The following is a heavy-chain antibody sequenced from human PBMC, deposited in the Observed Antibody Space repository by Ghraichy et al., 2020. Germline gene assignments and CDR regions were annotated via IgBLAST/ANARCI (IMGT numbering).Heavy chain of an antibody. CDR1: GFTFGSSA. D-gene: IGHD2-2*02. V-gene: IGHV3-23*01. CDR2: ISGTGGST. Sequence: GGSLRLSCVVSGFTFGSSAMSWVRQAPGKGLEWVSSISGTGGSTYYAGSVKGRFTISRDNSKNTLFLQMNSLRAEDTAIYYCAKAPGRRVVVPVAIQVSFVMDVWGQGTTVTVSS. J-gene: IGHJ6*02. CDR3: AKAPGRRVVVPVAIQVSFVMDV.